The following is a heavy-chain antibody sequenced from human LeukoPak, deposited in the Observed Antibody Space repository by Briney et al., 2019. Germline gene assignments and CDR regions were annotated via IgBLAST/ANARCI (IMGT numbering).Heavy chain of an antibody. Sequence: GGSLRLSCAASGFTFSSYSMNWVRQAPGKGLEWVSSISSSSSDIYYADSVKGRFTISRDNAKNTLYLQMNSLRAEDAAVYYCARDPGRREKAFDIWGQGTLVTVSS. V-gene: IGHV3-21*01. D-gene: IGHD1-14*01. CDR2: ISSSSSDI. CDR1: GFTFSSYS. J-gene: IGHJ3*02. CDR3: ARDPGRREKAFDI.